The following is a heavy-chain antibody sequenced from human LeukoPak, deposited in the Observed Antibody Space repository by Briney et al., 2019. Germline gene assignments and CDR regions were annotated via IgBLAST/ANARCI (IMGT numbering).Heavy chain of an antibody. CDR2: ISIYNGKT. CDR1: GYTFANYG. V-gene: IGHV1-18*01. D-gene: IGHD3-22*01. J-gene: IGHJ3*02. CDR3: ARGLYSSGYLEYAFDI. Sequence: ASVKVSCKASGYTFANYGISSVRQAPGQGLEWMGWISIYNGKTNYAQKFQGTVTMTTDTSTTTAYMELRSLRSDDTAVYYCARGLYSSGYLEYAFDIWGQGTMVTVSS.